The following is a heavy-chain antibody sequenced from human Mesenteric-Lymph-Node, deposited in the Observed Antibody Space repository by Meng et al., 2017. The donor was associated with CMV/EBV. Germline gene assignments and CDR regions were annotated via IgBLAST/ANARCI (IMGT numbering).Heavy chain of an antibody. D-gene: IGHD1-26*01. Sequence: GGSLRLSCKGSGYRFSSYWIGWVRQMPGKGLEWMGIIYPGDSDTRYSPSFQGQVTISADKSISTAYLQWSSLKASDTAMYYCARLNGGTYLLDPWGQGTLVTVSS. CDR1: GYRFSSYW. CDR3: ARLNGGTYLLDP. V-gene: IGHV5-51*01. CDR2: IYPGDSDT. J-gene: IGHJ5*02.